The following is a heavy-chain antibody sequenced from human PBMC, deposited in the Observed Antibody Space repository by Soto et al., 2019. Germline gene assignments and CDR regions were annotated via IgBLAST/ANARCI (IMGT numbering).Heavy chain of an antibody. CDR1: GFTFSSYA. CDR2: ISGSGGST. V-gene: IGHV3-23*01. CDR3: FAPPWPYYYYGMDV. Sequence: GGSLRLSCAASGFTFSSYAMSWVRQAPGKGLEWVAAISGSGGSTYYADSVKGRFTISRDNSKNTLYLQMNSLRAEDTAVYYCFAPPWPYYYYGMDVWGQGTTVTVSS. J-gene: IGHJ6*02.